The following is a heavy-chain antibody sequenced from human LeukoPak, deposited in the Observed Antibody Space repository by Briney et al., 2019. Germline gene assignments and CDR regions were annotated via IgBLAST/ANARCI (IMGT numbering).Heavy chain of an antibody. J-gene: IGHJ4*02. V-gene: IGHV4-61*01. Sequence: SETLSLTCTVSGGSVSSGSYYWSWIRQPPGKGLEWIGYIYYSGSTNYNPSLKSRVTISVDTSKNQFSLKLSSVTAADTAVYYCARGHSSGCIIDYWGQGTLVTVSS. CDR1: GGSVSSGSYY. CDR3: ARGHSSGCIIDY. CDR2: IYYSGST. D-gene: IGHD6-19*01.